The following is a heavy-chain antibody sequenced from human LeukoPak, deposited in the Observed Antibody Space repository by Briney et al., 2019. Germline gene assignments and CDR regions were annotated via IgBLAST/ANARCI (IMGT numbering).Heavy chain of an antibody. V-gene: IGHV3-30-3*01. CDR1: GFPFSTYA. J-gene: IGHJ4*02. CDR3: AREFGSYYFDY. CDR2: ISYDGSNK. D-gene: IGHD1-26*01. Sequence: PGGSLRLSCAASGFPFSTYAMYWVRQAPGKGLEWVAVISYDGSNKYCADSVKGRFTISRDSSKNTLYLQMNSLRAEDTAVYYCAREFGSYYFDYWGQGTLVTVSS.